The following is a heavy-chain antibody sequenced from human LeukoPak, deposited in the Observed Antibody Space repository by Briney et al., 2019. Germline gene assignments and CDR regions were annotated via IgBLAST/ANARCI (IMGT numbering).Heavy chain of an antibody. V-gene: IGHV1-18*01. CDR3: ARCPYSSGDWDSERPDAFDI. CDR2: ISAYNGNT. Sequence: ASVKVSCKASGYTFTSYGISWVRQAPGQGLEWMGWISAYNGNTNYAQKLQGRVTMTTDTSTSTAYMELRSLRSDDTAVYYCARCPYSSGDWDSERPDAFDIWGQGTMVTVSS. J-gene: IGHJ3*02. D-gene: IGHD6-25*01. CDR1: GYTFTSYG.